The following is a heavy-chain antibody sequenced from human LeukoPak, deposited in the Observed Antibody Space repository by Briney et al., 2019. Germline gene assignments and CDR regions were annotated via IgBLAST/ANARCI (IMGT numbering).Heavy chain of an antibody. Sequence: GGSLRLSCAASRFTFSNYVMHWVRQAPGKGLEWVAVISYDGSDKYYADSVKGRFTISRDNSKNTLYLQMNSLRAEDTAVYYCAELGITMIGGVWGKGTTVTISS. J-gene: IGHJ6*04. CDR2: ISYDGSDK. V-gene: IGHV3-30*18. CDR1: RFTFSNYV. CDR3: AELGITMIGGV. D-gene: IGHD3-10*02.